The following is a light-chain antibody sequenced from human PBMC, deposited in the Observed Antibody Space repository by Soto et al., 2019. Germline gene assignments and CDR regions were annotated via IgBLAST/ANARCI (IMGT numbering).Light chain of an antibody. Sequence: EIVLTQSPGTLSLSPGDRATISCRASQSVSSSYLSWYQQQPDHAHRLLIYGSSMKATGLPDRCSGSGSGTDFTITISRLAPEFVAVYYCQQYGSSRTFGQGTKVEIK. V-gene: IGKV3-20*01. CDR1: QSVSSSY. CDR3: QQYGSSRT. CDR2: GSS. J-gene: IGKJ1*01.